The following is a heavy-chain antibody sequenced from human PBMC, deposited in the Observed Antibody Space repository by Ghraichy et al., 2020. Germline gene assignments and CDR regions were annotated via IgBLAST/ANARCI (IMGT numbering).Heavy chain of an antibody. CDR2: VNHGGST. CDR3: ARRRQTWSAAEGDAFDI. J-gene: IGHJ3*02. V-gene: IGHV4-34*01. CDR1: GGSFSNYY. D-gene: IGHD5-18*01. Sequence: SETLSLTCAVYGGSFSNYYWSWIRQPPGKGPEWIGEVNHGGSTDYIPSLKSRLTLLVDPSKNQFSLQLKSVTAADTAVYYCARRRQTWSAAEGDAFDIWGHGTMVTVSS.